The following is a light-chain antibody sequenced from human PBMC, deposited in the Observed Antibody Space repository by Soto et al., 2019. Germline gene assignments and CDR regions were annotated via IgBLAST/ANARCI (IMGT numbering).Light chain of an antibody. CDR1: QSVSNNY. Sequence: EIVMTQSPGTLSLSSRERTTLSRWASQSVSNNYLAWYQQKPGQDPRLLIYGESNRATGIPDRFSGSGSGTDFTLTISRLEPEDFAAYYRQQYGSSGTFGQGTKVDIK. J-gene: IGKJ1*01. CDR3: QQYGSSGT. V-gene: IGKV3-20*01. CDR2: GES.